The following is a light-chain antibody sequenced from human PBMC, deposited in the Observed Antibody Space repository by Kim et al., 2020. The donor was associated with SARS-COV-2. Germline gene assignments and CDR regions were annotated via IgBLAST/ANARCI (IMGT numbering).Light chain of an antibody. V-gene: IGLV3-19*01. CDR1: SLRSYY. Sequence: VALGQIVRIKCQGESLRSYYATWYQQKPGQAPILVIYGKNNRPSGIPDRFSGSSSGNTASLTITGTQAGDEADYYCNSRDSNENVFFGGGTQLTVL. CDR2: GKN. CDR3: NSRDSNENVF. J-gene: IGLJ2*01.